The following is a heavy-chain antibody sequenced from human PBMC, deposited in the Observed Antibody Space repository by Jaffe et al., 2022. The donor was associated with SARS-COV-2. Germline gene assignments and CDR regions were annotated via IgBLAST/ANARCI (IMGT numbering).Heavy chain of an antibody. CDR1: GFTFSDYY. J-gene: IGHJ6*02. D-gene: IGHD5-12*01. CDR3: ARAWGSYSGYDLGYYYGMDV. V-gene: IGHV3-11*01. CDR2: ISSSGSTI. Sequence: QVQLVESGGGLVKPGGSLRLSCAASGFTFSDYYMSWIRQAPGKGLEWVSYISSSGSTIYYADSVKGRFTISRDNAKNSLYLQMNSLRAEDTAVYYCARAWGSYSGYDLGYYYGMDVWGQGTTVTVSS.